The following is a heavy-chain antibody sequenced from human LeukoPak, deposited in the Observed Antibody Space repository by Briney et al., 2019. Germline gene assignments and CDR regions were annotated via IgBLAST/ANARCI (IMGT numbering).Heavy chain of an antibody. V-gene: IGHV4-38-2*01. CDR1: GYSISRGSY. CDR2: VYHSGSA. D-gene: IGHD5-24*01. Sequence: PSETLSLTCAVSGYSISRGSYWGWIRQPPGKGLEWIGTVYHSGSAYYNPPLKSRVTISVDTSKNQFSLKLTSVTAADTAVYYCAVGLHSGQFAFDIWGQGTMVTVSS. J-gene: IGHJ3*02. CDR3: AVGLHSGQFAFDI.